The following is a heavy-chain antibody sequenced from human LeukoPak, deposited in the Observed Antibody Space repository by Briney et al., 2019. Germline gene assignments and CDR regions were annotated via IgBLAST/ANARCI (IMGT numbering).Heavy chain of an antibody. J-gene: IGHJ4*02. CDR2: IWYDGSNK. V-gene: IGHV3-33*02. D-gene: IGHD4-17*01. CDR3: AKDWQHMATVIYYFDY. Sequence: GGSLRLSCAASGFTFSSYEMNWVRQAPGKGLEWVAVIWYDGSNKYYADSAKGRFTISRDNSKNTLFLQMDSLRAEDTAVYYCAKDWQHMATVIYYFDYWGQGTLVTVSS. CDR1: GFTFSSYE.